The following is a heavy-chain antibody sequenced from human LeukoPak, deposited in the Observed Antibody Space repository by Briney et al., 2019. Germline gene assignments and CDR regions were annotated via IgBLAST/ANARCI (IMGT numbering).Heavy chain of an antibody. CDR3: TRDGGSSGNTAFDI. CDR2: SRNRANSHTT. Sequence: GGPLRLSCEASGFTLSDQFMDWVRQAPGKGREGFGRSRNRANSHTTEYAASVKGRSTVSRDDSGNLMYLQMNSLKIEDTAVYFCTRDGGSSGNTAFDIWGQGTEVTVSS. V-gene: IGHV3-72*01. D-gene: IGHD6-19*01. J-gene: IGHJ3*02. CDR1: GFTLSDQF.